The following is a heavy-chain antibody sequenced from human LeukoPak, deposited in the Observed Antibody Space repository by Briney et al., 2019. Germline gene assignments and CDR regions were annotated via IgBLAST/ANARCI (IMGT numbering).Heavy chain of an antibody. CDR3: ARAKRFGELLPDYYYGMDV. CDR1: GGSISSYY. Sequence: SETLSLACSVSGGSISSYYWGWIRQPPGKGLEWIGSIYYSGSTYYNPSLKSRVTISVDTSKNQFSLTLSSVTAADTAVYYCARAKRFGELLPDYYYGMDVWGQGTTVTVSS. D-gene: IGHD3-10*01. CDR2: IYYSGST. J-gene: IGHJ6*02. V-gene: IGHV4-39*07.